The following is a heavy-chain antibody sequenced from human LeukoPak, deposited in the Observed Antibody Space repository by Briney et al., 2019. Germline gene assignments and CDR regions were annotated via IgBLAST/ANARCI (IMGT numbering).Heavy chain of an antibody. CDR3: ARERLTRYRYDILTGRNWFDP. Sequence: ASVKVSCKASGYTFTGYYMHWVRQAPGQGLEWMGWINPNSGGTNYTQKFQGRVTMTRDTSISTAYMELSRLRSDDTAVYYCARERLTRYRYDILTGRNWFDPWGQGTLVTVSS. CDR1: GYTFTGYY. J-gene: IGHJ5*02. D-gene: IGHD3-9*01. V-gene: IGHV1-2*02. CDR2: INPNSGGT.